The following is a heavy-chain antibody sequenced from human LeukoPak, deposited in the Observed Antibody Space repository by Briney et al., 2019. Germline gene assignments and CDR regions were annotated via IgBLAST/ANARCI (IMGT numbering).Heavy chain of an antibody. CDR1: GYTFTSYD. Sequence: GASVKVSCKASGYTFTSYDINWVRQATGQGLEWIGWINPNTGDTNYAPKFQGRVTMIKDTSTNSAYMELNKLTSDDTAVYYCGRGNKSFDPWGQGTLVTVSS. CDR2: INPNTGDT. V-gene: IGHV1-2*02. CDR3: GRGNKSFDP. J-gene: IGHJ5*02.